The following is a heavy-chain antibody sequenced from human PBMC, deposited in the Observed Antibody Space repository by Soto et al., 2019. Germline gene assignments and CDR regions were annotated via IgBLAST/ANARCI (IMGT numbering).Heavy chain of an antibody. J-gene: IGHJ6*02. CDR1: GGSISSNY. D-gene: IGHD5-12*01. V-gene: IGHV4-59*01. Sequence: SETLSLTXTVSGGSISSNYWSWIRQPPGKGLEWIGYIYYSGSTNYNPSLKSRVTISVDTSKNQFSLKLSSVTAADTAVYYCARDSKRVFSGYDYYYYGMDVWGQGTTVTVSS. CDR2: IYYSGST. CDR3: ARDSKRVFSGYDYYYYGMDV.